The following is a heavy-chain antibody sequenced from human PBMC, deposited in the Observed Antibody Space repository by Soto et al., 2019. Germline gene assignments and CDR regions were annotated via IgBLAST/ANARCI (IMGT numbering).Heavy chain of an antibody. CDR1: GXTFSSYA. D-gene: IGHD3-22*01. CDR2: ISGSGGST. CDR3: AKDLNYYDSSGPYDY. V-gene: IGHV3-23*01. Sequence: GSLRLSCAASGXTFSSYAMSWVRQAPGKGLEWVSAISGSGGSTYYADSVKGRFTISRDNSKKKLYLQMNSLRAEDTAVYYCAKDLNYYDSSGPYDYWGQGTLVTVSS. J-gene: IGHJ4*02.